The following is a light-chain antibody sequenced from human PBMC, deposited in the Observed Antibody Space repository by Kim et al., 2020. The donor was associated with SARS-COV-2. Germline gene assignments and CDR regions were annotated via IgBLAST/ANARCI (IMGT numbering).Light chain of an antibody. V-gene: IGKV1-5*01. Sequence: DIQMTQSPSTLSASVGDRVTITCRASQSINSWLAWYQQKPGKAPKLLISDASNLESGVPSRFSGSGSGTEFTITISSLQPDDFATYYCQQYDTYSTFGQGTKVDIK. CDR1: QSINSW. CDR3: QQYDTYST. CDR2: DAS. J-gene: IGKJ2*01.